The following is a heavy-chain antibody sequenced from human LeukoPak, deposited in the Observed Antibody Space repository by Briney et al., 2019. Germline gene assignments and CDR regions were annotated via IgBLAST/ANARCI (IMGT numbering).Heavy chain of an antibody. Sequence: GGSLRLSCAASGFTSSSYWMSCVRQAPGKGLEWVANINQGGSETYYVDSVKGRFTISRDNAKNSLYLQMNSLTAEDTAVYYCANDGGAARSDYWGQGTLVTVSS. V-gene: IGHV3-7*01. D-gene: IGHD6-6*01. CDR2: INQGGSET. CDR3: ANDGGAARSDY. CDR1: GFTSSSYW. J-gene: IGHJ4*02.